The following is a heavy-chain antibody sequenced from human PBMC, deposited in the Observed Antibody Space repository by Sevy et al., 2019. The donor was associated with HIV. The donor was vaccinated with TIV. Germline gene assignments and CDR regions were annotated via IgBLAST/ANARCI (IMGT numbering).Heavy chain of an antibody. D-gene: IGHD1-20*01. CDR1: GDSVSSNNAA. J-gene: IGHJ6*02. Sequence: KQSQTLSLTCAISGDSVSSNNAAWNWIRQSPSRGLEWLERTFYRSNWYNDYAVSMKGRITINPDTSKNQLSLQLTSVTPEDTAVYYCARDGLTYGGMDVWGQGTTVTVSS. CDR3: ARDGLTYGGMDV. V-gene: IGHV6-1*01. CDR2: TFYRSNWYN.